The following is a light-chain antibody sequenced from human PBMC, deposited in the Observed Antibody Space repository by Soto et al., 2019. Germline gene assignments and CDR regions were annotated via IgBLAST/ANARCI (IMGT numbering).Light chain of an antibody. V-gene: IGKV1-17*01. CDR2: AAS. CDR1: QGITND. Sequence: DIQMTQSPSSLSASVGDRVTLTCRASQGITNDLAWYQQKPGKAPKRLIYAASSLQSGVPSRFSGRGSGTEFTLTISSXQPEDFATYFCLQHYIYPRTFGQGTKVDIK. J-gene: IGKJ1*01. CDR3: LQHYIYPRT.